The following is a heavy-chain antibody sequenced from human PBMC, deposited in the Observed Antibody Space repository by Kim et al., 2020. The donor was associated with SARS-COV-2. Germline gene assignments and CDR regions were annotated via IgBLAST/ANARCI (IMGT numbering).Heavy chain of an antibody. Sequence: SETLSLTCTVSGGSISSGGYYWSWIRQHPGKGLEWIGYIYYSGSTYYNPSLKSRVTISVDTSKNQFSLKLSSVTAADTAVYYCARTNYYDSSGYYRSGPYFDYWGQGTLVTVSS. CDR2: IYYSGST. V-gene: IGHV4-31*03. J-gene: IGHJ4*02. CDR3: ARTNYYDSSGYYRSGPYFDY. CDR1: GGSISSGGYY. D-gene: IGHD3-22*01.